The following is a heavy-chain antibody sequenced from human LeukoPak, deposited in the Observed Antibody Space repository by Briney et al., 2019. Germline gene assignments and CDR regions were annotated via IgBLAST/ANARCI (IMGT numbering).Heavy chain of an antibody. J-gene: IGHJ4*02. V-gene: IGHV3-48*01. Sequence: GGSLRLSCAASGFTFSSYNMTWVRQAPGKGLEWVSFISASSSIIYYADCVKGRFTISRDNAKNSLYLQMNSLRAEDTAVFYCARGPYYSGSGTITPFDYWGQGTLVTVSS. CDR1: GFTFSSYN. CDR3: ARGPYYSGSGTITPFDY. D-gene: IGHD3-10*01. CDR2: ISASSSII.